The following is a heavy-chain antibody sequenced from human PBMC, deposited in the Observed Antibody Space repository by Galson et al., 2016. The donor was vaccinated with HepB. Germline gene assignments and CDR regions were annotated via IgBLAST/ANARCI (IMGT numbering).Heavy chain of an antibody. CDR2: MSYSGST. Sequence: SETLSLTCSVSGGSISRSYYYWGWIRQPPGKGLEWIGSMSYSGSTYQNPSLKSRVTISVDSSKNQFSLKMTSVTAADTAVYYCSRQRPYDDYTLGRWFDPWGQGTLVTVSS. V-gene: IGHV4-39*01. J-gene: IGHJ5*02. D-gene: IGHD4-17*01. CDR3: SRQRPYDDYTLGRWFDP. CDR1: GGSISRSYYY.